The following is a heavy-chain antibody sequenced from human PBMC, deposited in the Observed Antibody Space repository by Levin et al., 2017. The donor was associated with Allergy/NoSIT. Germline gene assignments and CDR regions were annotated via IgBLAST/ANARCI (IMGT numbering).Heavy chain of an antibody. J-gene: IGHJ6*02. CDR1: GYTFTGYY. Sequence: ASVKVSCKASGYTFTGYYMHWVRQAPGQGLEWMGWINPNSGGTNYAQKFQGRVTMTRDTSISTAYMELSRLRSDDTAVYYCARDRPSDCSGGSCYYYGMDVWGQGTTVTVSS. D-gene: IGHD2-15*01. V-gene: IGHV1-2*02. CDR3: ARDRPSDCSGGSCYYYGMDV. CDR2: INPNSGGT.